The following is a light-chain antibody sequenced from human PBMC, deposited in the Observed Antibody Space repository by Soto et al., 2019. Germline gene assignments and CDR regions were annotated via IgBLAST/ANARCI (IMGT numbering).Light chain of an antibody. CDR2: GNS. J-gene: IGLJ2*01. CDR3: QSYDSSLSVSV. V-gene: IGLV1-40*01. Sequence: QSVLTQPPPVSGAPGQRVTISATGSSSNIGAGYHVHWYQQLPGIAPKLLIYGNSNRPSGVPDRFSGSKSGTSASLAITGLQAEDEADYYCQSYDSSLSVSVFGGGTQLTVL. CDR1: SSNIGAGYH.